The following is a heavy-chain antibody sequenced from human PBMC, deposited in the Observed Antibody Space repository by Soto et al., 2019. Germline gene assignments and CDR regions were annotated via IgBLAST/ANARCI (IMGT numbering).Heavy chain of an antibody. CDR2: ISSSGSTI. CDR3: AREEGYSGYDLFQYYYYYMDV. D-gene: IGHD5-12*01. J-gene: IGHJ6*03. V-gene: IGHV3-11*01. CDR1: GFTFSDYY. Sequence: GGSLRLSCAASGFTFSDYYMSWIRQAPGKGLEWVSYISSSGSTIYYADSVKGRFTISRDNAKNSLYLQMNSLRAEDTAVYYCAREEGYSGYDLFQYYYYYMDVWGKGTTVTVSS.